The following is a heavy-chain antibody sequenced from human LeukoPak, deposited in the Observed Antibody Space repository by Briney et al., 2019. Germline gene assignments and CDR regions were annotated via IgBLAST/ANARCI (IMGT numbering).Heavy chain of an antibody. CDR1: GDSLTSHF. D-gene: IGHD2-21*02. CDR3: ARRMVTVADAFDI. Sequence: SETLSLTCNVSGDSLTSHFWSWIRRTPGKGLEWIDYVVHCGTTNYSRSLKSRVTISLDTSKKQLYLRLASVTAADTAVYYCARRMVTVADAFDIWGRGTMVSVSS. J-gene: IGHJ3*02. CDR2: VVHCGTT. V-gene: IGHV4-59*08.